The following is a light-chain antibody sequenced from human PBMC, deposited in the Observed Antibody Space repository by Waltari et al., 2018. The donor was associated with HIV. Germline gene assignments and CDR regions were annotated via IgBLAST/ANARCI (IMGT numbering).Light chain of an antibody. V-gene: IGKV3-15*01. J-gene: IGKJ1*01. Sequence: EIVITQSPDTLSVSQGERATLSCRASQSVSSNLAWYQQKPGQAPRLLIYGASTRATGIPARFSGSGSGTEFTLTISSLQSEDFAVYYCQQYNNWQTFGQGTKVEIK. CDR2: GAS. CDR1: QSVSSN. CDR3: QQYNNWQT.